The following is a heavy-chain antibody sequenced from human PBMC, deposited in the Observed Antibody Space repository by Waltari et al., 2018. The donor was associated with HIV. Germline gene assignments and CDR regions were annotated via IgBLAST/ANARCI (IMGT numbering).Heavy chain of an antibody. V-gene: IGHV4-34*02. CDR3: ATRGDYGDLPKYFDL. CDR1: GGPFSPYY. D-gene: IGHD4-17*01. Sequence: QVELQQGGAGLLKPSETLSLSCAVSGGPFSPYYWSWIRQPPGKGLEWMGEINNSGSINFKPSLKSRLNISLDASKKQSSLHLTSVTAADTALYYCATRGDYGDLPKYFDLWGRGTLVTVSS. CDR2: INNSGSI. J-gene: IGHJ2*01.